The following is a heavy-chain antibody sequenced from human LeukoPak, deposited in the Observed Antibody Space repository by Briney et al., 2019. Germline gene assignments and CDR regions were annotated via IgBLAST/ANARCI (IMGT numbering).Heavy chain of an antibody. Sequence: GGSLRLSCAASGFTFSNAWMSWVRQAPGKGLEWVSSISSSSSYIYYADSVKGRFTISRDNAKNSLYLQMNSLRAEDTAVYYCARDPERGYSYGLDYWGQGTLVTVSS. CDR1: GFTFSNAW. J-gene: IGHJ4*02. V-gene: IGHV3-21*01. CDR3: ARDPERGYSYGLDY. CDR2: ISSSSSYI. D-gene: IGHD5-18*01.